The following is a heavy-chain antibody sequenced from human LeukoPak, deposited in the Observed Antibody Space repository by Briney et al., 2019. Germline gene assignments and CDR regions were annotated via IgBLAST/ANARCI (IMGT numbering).Heavy chain of an antibody. CDR3: ARDKPVVPAANLNGFDP. D-gene: IGHD2-2*01. CDR1: GFTFSSYA. Sequence: SGGSLRLSCAASGFTFSSYAMSWVRQAPGKGLEWVSAISGSGGSTYYADSVKGRFTISRDNSKNTLYLQMNSLRAEDTAVYYCARDKPVVPAANLNGFDPWGQGTLVTVPS. J-gene: IGHJ5*02. V-gene: IGHV3-23*01. CDR2: ISGSGGST.